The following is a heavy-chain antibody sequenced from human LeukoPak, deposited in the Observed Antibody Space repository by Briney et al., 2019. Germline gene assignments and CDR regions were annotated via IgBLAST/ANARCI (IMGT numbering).Heavy chain of an antibody. J-gene: IGHJ5*02. Sequence: SDTLSLTCAVSGYSISSSNWWGWIRPPPGKGLEWIGYIYHDGSIYYNPSLRGRLAMSVDTSKNQFSLRLNSVTAVDTAVYFCARKPDSKNWFDPWGQGTLVIVSS. D-gene: IGHD1-14*01. CDR2: IYHDGSI. CDR3: ARKPDSKNWFDP. CDR1: GYSISSSNW. V-gene: IGHV4-28*05.